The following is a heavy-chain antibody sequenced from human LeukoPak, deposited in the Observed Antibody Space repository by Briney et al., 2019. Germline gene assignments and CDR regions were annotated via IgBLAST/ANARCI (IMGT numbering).Heavy chain of an antibody. CDR1: GFTFSGYS. V-gene: IGHV3-48*01. J-gene: IGHJ4*02. CDR3: ARDWTLGEFDF. CDR2: ITSSRSTI. D-gene: IGHD3-16*01. Sequence: PGGSLRLSCAASGFTFSGYSMNWVRQAPGRGLEWVSYITSSRSTIYYADSVKGRFTISRDNAKNSLYLQMNSLRAQDTAVYYCARDWTLGEFDFWGQGTLVTVSS.